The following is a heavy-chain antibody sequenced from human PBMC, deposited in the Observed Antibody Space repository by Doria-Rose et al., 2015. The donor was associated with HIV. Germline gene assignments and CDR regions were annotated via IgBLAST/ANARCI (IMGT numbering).Heavy chain of an antibody. Sequence: QITLKESGPVLVKPTETLTLTCTVSGVSLSSPGMGVSWIRQPPWKALEWLANIFSDDERSYKTSLKSRLTTSRSTSKRQVFLTKTDTDPVDTATYYCARIKSSRWYHKYYFDFWGQGTLVIVSA. CDR1: GVSLSSPGMG. D-gene: IGHD6-13*01. J-gene: IGHJ4*02. CDR3: ARIKSSRWYHKYYFDF. CDR2: IFSDDER. V-gene: IGHV2-26*01.